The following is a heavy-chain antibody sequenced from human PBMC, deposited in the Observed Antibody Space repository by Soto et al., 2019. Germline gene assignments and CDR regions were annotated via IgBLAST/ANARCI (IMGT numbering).Heavy chain of an antibody. D-gene: IGHD5-12*01. CDR1: GFTFSSHA. V-gene: IGHV3-64*01. Sequence: PGGSLRLSCAASGFTFSSHAMRWVRQAPGKGLEFVSAISPNGGTTYYANSVKGRFIISRDNSKNTLYLQMGSLRAEDMAVYYCARGHVDIVATTDYWGQGTLVTVSS. J-gene: IGHJ4*02. CDR3: ARGHVDIVATTDY. CDR2: ISPNGGTT.